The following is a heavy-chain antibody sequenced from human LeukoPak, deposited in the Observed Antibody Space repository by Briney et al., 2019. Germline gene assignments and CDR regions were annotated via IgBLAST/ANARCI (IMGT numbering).Heavy chain of an antibody. J-gene: IGHJ4*02. Sequence: SETLSLTCTVSGGSISSYYWSWIRQPPGKGLERIGEIKYSGSTRYNPSLKSRVTISVDTSKIQFSLKLSSVTAADTAVYYCASFLHYCSGGSCYQGGFDYWGQGTLVTVSS. D-gene: IGHD2-15*01. V-gene: IGHV4-34*01. CDR3: ASFLHYCSGGSCYQGGFDY. CDR1: GGSISSYY. CDR2: IKYSGST.